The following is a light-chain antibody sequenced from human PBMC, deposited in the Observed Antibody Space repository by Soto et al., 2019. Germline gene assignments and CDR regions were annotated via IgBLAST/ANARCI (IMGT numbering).Light chain of an antibody. Sequence: DIQMTQSPSTLSASVGDRVTITCRASQSISSWLAWYQQKPGKAPKLLIYKASSLESGVRSRFSGSGSGTEFTLTISSLQPDDFATYYCQQYNSQYTFGQGTKLEIK. J-gene: IGKJ2*01. CDR1: QSISSW. CDR3: QQYNSQYT. CDR2: KAS. V-gene: IGKV1-5*03.